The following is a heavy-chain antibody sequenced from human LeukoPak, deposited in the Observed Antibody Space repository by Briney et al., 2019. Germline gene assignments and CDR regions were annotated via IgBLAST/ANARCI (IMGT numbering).Heavy chain of an antibody. J-gene: IGHJ2*01. V-gene: IGHV3-30*02. CDR3: AKLDEPTNPKIVVVPAWYFDL. Sequence: PGGSLRLSCAASGFTFSSYGMHWVRQAPGKGLEWVAFIRYDGSNKYYADSVKGRFTISRDNSKNTLYLQMNSLRAQDTAVYYCAKLDEPTNPKIVVVPAWYFDLWGRGTLVTVSS. CDR2: IRYDGSNK. CDR1: GFTFSSYG. D-gene: IGHD2-2*01.